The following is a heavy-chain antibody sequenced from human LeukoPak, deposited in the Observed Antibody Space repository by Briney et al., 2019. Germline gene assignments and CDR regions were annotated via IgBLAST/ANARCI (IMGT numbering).Heavy chain of an antibody. CDR2: IYTSGST. CDR1: GGSISSYY. Sequence: PSETLSLTCTVSGGSISSYYWSWIRQPPGKGLEWIGRIYTSGSTNYNPSLKSRVTMSVDTSKNQFSLKLSSVTAADTAVYYCARVNGGAVAGNYFDYWGQGTLVTVSS. D-gene: IGHD6-19*01. V-gene: IGHV4-4*07. J-gene: IGHJ4*02. CDR3: ARVNGGAVAGNYFDY.